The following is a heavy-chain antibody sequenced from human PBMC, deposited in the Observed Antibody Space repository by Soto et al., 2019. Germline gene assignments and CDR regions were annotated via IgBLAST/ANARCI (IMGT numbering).Heavy chain of an antibody. J-gene: IGHJ4*02. Sequence: QVQLVQSGAEVKKPGSSVKVSCKASGGTFSSYTISWVRQAPGQGLEWMGRIIPILGIANYAQKFQGRVTITADKSTGTAYRELSSRRSEDTAVYYFAREGEGSSGYYTTTGTFDYWGQGTLVTVSS. CDR3: AREGEGSSGYYTTTGTFDY. CDR1: GGTFSSYT. D-gene: IGHD3-22*01. V-gene: IGHV1-69*08. CDR2: IIPILGIA.